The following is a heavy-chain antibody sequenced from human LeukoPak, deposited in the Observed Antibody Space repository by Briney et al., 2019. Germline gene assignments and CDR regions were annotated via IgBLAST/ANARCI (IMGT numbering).Heavy chain of an antibody. CDR2: IRSKTNNYAT. J-gene: IGHJ4*02. V-gene: IGHV3-73*01. CDR1: GDSITSAD. CDR3: FSVSAPARGY. Sequence: PSETLSLTCTVSGDSITSADYYWGWIRQASGKGLEWIGRIRSKTNNYATAFAPSLKGRFTISRDDSENTAYLQMYRLKIEDTAVYYCFSVSAPARGYWGQGTLVTVSS. D-gene: IGHD6-13*01.